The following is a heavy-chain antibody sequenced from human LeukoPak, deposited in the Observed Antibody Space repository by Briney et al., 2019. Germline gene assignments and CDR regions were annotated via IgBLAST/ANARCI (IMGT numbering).Heavy chain of an antibody. CDR1: GGSISSSNW. V-gene: IGHV4-4*02. D-gene: IGHD1-1*01. J-gene: IGHJ4*02. Sequence: SETLSLTCAVSGGSISSSNWWSWVRQPPGKGLEWIGEINHSGSTNYNPSLKSRVTISVDTSKNQFSLKLSSVTAADTAVYYCARVGTGTSFDYWGQGTLVTVSS. CDR3: ARVGTGTSFDY. CDR2: INHSGST.